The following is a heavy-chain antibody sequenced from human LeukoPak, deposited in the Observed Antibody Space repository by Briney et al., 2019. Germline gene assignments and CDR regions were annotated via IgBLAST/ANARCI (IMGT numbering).Heavy chain of an antibody. Sequence: EASVKVSCKASGYTFSAYYMHWVRQAPGQGLEWMGWINPNSGATHYAQKFQGRVTMTTDTSSANGYMDLRRLSSDDTAVYYCARDRDVGLTDFWGQGTLVTVSS. V-gene: IGHV1-2*02. D-gene: IGHD7-27*01. CDR3: ARDRDVGLTDF. CDR2: INPNSGAT. J-gene: IGHJ4*02. CDR1: GYTFSAYY.